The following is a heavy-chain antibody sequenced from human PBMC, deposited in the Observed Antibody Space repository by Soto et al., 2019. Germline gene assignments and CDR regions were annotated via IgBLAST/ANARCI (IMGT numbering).Heavy chain of an antibody. CDR1: GGTFRAYS. Sequence: PENRSRGCAVSGGTFRAYSWHWIRHPPGKRLEWIGEINHSGSTHYSPSLKTRVTIAVDTSKNHFSLKLSSVTAADTAVYYCARGGRARRGWFDPWGQGTLVTVS. V-gene: IGHV4-34*01. J-gene: IGHJ5*02. CDR2: INHSGST. D-gene: IGHD3-10*01. CDR3: ARGGRARRGWFDP.